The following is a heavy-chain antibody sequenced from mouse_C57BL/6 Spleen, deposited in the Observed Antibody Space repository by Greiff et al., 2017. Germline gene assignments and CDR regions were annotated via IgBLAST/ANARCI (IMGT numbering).Heavy chain of an antibody. D-gene: IGHD1-1*01. CDR2: IAPSDRYT. V-gene: IGHV1-69*01. CDR3: ARRATVDYFDY. CDR1: GYTFTSYW. Sequence: QVQLQQPGAELVMPGASVKLSCKASGYTFTSYWMHWVKQRPGQGLEWIGEIAPSDRYTNYNQKFKGKSTLTVAKNSSTAYMQLSSLTSEDYAVYYYARRATVDYFDYWGQGTTRTVSS. J-gene: IGHJ2*01.